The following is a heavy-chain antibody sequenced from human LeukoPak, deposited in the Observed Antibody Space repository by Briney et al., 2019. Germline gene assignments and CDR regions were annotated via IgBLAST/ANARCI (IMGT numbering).Heavy chain of an antibody. V-gene: IGHV4-4*07. CDR3: ARDLGYDSSGYYGGDAFDI. Sequence: PSETLSLTCTVSGGSISSYYWSWIRQPAGKGLEWIGRIYTSGSTNYNPSLKSRVTMSVDTSKNRFSLKLSSVTAADTAVYYCARDLGYDSSGYYGGDAFDIWGQGTMVTVSS. J-gene: IGHJ3*02. D-gene: IGHD3-22*01. CDR2: IYTSGST. CDR1: GGSISSYY.